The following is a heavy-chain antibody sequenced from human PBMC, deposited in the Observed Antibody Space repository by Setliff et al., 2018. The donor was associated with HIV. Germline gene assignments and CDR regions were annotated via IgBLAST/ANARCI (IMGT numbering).Heavy chain of an antibody. Sequence: KASETLSLTCTVSGDSISSHYWSWIRQPPGKGLEWIGYIYYSGNTNYNPSLKSRVTISVDTSKNQFSLKLSSVTAADTAVYYCARVTVTPDFYFYYYMDVWGKGTTVTVSS. CDR2: IYYSGNT. CDR1: GDSISSHY. V-gene: IGHV4-59*11. D-gene: IGHD4-4*01. J-gene: IGHJ6*03. CDR3: ARVTVTPDFYFYYYMDV.